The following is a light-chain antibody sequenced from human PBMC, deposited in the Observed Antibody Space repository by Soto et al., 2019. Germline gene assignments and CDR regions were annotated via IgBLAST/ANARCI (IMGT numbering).Light chain of an antibody. CDR3: QQYTNWPPIT. V-gene: IGKV3-15*01. J-gene: IGKJ5*01. CDR2: GSS. Sequence: IVLTQSPATLSLSPGERATLSCRASQSLINFVAWYQHKPGQAPRLLIYGSSTRATGVPARFSGSGSGADFTLTISNLQSEDFAVYYCQQYTNWPPITFGQGTRLEIK. CDR1: QSLINF.